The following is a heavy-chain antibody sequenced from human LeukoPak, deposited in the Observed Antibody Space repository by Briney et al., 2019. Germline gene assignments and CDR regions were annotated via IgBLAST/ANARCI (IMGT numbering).Heavy chain of an antibody. CDR1: GGTFSSYA. Sequence: SVKVSCKASGGTFSSYAISWVRQAPGQGLEWMGGIIPIFGTANYAQKFQGRVTITADESTSTAYMELSSLRSEDTAVYYCARERYSSAWYDYYYGMDVWGQGTTVTVSS. D-gene: IGHD6-19*01. J-gene: IGHJ6*02. V-gene: IGHV1-69*13. CDR2: IIPIFGTA. CDR3: ARERYSSAWYDYYYGMDV.